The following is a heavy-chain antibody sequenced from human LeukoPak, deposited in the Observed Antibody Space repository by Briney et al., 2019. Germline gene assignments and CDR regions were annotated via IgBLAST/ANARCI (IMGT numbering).Heavy chain of an antibody. D-gene: IGHD3-16*02. CDR1: GGTFSSYA. Sequence: SVKVSCKASGGTFSSYAISWVRQAPGQGLEWMGRIIPILGIANYAQKFQGRVTITADKSTSTAYMELSSLRSEDTAVYYCARGPTSYDYVWGSYRSCDYWGQGTLVTVSS. CDR3: ARGPTSYDYVWGSYRSCDY. CDR2: IIPILGIA. J-gene: IGHJ4*02. V-gene: IGHV1-69*04.